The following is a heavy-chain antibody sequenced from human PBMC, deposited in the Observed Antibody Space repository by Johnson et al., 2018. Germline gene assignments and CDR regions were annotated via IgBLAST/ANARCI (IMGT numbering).Heavy chain of an antibody. Sequence: VELWECGGGLVEPGGSLKLLCAASGFSFSGSPMHWVRQASGKGLEWVGRIRSKANNYAIAYGASVKGRFTISSDDSKNTAYLQMNSLKTEDTAVYYCTRSDYSGTYFSWGQGTRVTVSS. J-gene: IGHJ1*01. CDR2: IRSKANNYAI. V-gene: IGHV3-73*01. D-gene: IGHD1-26*01. CDR1: GFSFSGSP. CDR3: TRSDYSGTYFS.